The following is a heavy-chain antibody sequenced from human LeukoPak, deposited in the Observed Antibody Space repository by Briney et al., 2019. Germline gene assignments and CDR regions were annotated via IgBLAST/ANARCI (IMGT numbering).Heavy chain of an antibody. V-gene: IGHV3-33*01. D-gene: IGHD6-19*01. CDR2: IWYDGSNK. Sequence: PGGSLRLSCAASGFTFSSYGMHWVRQAPGKGLEWVAVIWYDGSNKHYADSVKGRFTISRDNSKNTLYLQMNSLRAEDTAVYYCARDRSRIAVAGTLVDYWGQGTLVTVSS. CDR3: ARDRSRIAVAGTLVDY. CDR1: GFTFSSYG. J-gene: IGHJ4*02.